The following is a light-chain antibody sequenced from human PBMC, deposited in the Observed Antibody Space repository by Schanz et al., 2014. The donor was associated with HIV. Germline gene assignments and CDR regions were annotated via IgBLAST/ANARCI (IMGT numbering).Light chain of an antibody. V-gene: IGLV1-40*01. CDR3: QSYDNGLRAYV. J-gene: IGLJ1*01. CDR1: SSNIGAGYD. CDR2: TNT. Sequence: QSVLTQPPSVSGAPGQKVTISCTGSSSNIGAGYDVHWYQQLPGTAPRLLISTNTDRPSGVPDRFSGSKSGTSGSLAITGLQAEDEADYYCQSYDNGLRAYVFGTGTKLTVL.